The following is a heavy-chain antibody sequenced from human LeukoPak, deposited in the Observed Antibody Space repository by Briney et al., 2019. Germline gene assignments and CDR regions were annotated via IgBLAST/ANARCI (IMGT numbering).Heavy chain of an antibody. D-gene: IGHD3-10*01. Sequence: GGSLRLSCAASGFTFSSYAMSWVRQAPGKGLEWVSAISGSGGSTYYADSVKGRFTISRDNSKNTLYLQMNSLRAEDTAVYYCAKVGGSGSPYEYYFDHWGQGTLVTVSS. CDR1: GFTFSSYA. CDR2: ISGSGGST. CDR3: AKVGGSGSPYEYYFDH. V-gene: IGHV3-23*01. J-gene: IGHJ4*02.